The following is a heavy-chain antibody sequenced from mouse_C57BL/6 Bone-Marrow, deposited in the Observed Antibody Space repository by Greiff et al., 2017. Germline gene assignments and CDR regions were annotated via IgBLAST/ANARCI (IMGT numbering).Heavy chain of an antibody. V-gene: IGHV1-55*01. CDR1: GYTFTSYW. CDR3: ARKDTTVVAEDAMDY. CDR2: IYPGSGST. Sequence: QVQLQQPGAELVKPGASVKMSCKASGYTFTSYWITWVKQRPGQGLEWIGDIYPGSGSTNYTEKFKSKATLTVDTSSSTAYMQLSSLTSEDSAVYYCARKDTTVVAEDAMDYWGQGTSVTVSS. J-gene: IGHJ4*01. D-gene: IGHD1-1*01.